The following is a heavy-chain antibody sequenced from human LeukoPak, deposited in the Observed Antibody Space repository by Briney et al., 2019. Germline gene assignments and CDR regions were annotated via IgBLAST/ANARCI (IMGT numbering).Heavy chain of an antibody. Sequence: GGSLRLSCAASGFTFSSYWMHWVRQAPGKGLVWVSRINSDGSATTYAEFVKGRFTISRDNSKNTLYLQMNSLRAEDTAVYYCAARANWGQGTLVTVSS. CDR1: GFTFSSYW. D-gene: IGHD3-10*01. CDR3: AARAN. CDR2: INSDGSAT. V-gene: IGHV3-74*01. J-gene: IGHJ4*02.